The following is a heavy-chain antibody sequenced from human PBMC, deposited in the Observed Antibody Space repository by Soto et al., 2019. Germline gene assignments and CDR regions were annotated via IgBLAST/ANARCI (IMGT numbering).Heavy chain of an antibody. CDR3: TRDASRDSSARGWFDP. J-gene: IGHJ5*02. CDR2: ISSSSAYI. D-gene: IGHD6-13*01. V-gene: IGHV3-21*01. Sequence: GGSLRLSCAASGFTFRSFTMNWVRQAPGKGLEWVSTISSSSAYIYYTDALRGRFTISRDNAKNSLHLQMNSLRAEDTAVYYCTRDASRDSSARGWFDPWGPGTLVTVSS. CDR1: GFTFRSFT.